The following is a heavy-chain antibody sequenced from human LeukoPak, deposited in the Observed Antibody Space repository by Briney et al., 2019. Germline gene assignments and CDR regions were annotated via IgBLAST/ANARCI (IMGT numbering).Heavy chain of an antibody. Sequence: QAGGSLRLSCAAFGFTFSSYGMHWVRQAPGKGLEWVAVISYDGSNKYYADSVKGRFTISRDNSKNTLYLQMNSLRAEDTAVYYCAKDVDYGSGSYYPFDYWGQGTLVTVSS. CDR1: GFTFSSYG. CDR3: AKDVDYGSGSYYPFDY. D-gene: IGHD3-10*01. CDR2: ISYDGSNK. V-gene: IGHV3-30*18. J-gene: IGHJ4*02.